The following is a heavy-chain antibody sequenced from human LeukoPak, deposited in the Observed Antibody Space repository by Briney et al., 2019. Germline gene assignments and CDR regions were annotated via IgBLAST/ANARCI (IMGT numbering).Heavy chain of an antibody. V-gene: IGHV5-51*01. CDR3: ARPGAVNWNSAQYFDY. CDR1: GYTFTTYW. J-gene: IGHJ4*02. CDR2: IYPGDSDR. Sequence: GESLKISCQVSGYTFTTYWIAWVRPMPGKGLEWMGIIYPGDSDRRHSPSFEGQVTMSVDKSIKTAYLQWSSLKASDTGIYYCARPGAVNWNSAQYFDYWGQGTPVTVSS. D-gene: IGHD1-7*01.